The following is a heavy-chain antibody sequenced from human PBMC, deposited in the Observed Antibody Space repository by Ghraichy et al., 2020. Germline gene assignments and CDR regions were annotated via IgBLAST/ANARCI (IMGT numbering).Heavy chain of an antibody. J-gene: IGHJ6*02. V-gene: IGHV3-66*01. CDR2: IYSGGTT. CDR3: ARGMGAYSDYDERYYYYGLDV. Sequence: GGSLRLSCAASEFTVSNNYMSWVRQAPGKGLEWVSVIYSGGTTYYADSVKGRFTISRDNSRNALYLQMNSLIAEDAAVYYCARGMGAYSDYDERYYYYGLDVWGQGTTVTVSS. CDR1: EFTVSNNY. D-gene: IGHD5-12*01.